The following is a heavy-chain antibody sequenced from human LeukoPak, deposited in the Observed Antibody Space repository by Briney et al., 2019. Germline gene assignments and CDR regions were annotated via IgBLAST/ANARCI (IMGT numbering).Heavy chain of an antibody. V-gene: IGHV1-69*13. CDR1: GGTFSSYA. D-gene: IGHD3-16*01. CDR3: AGPSRGGINWYFDL. Sequence: SVKVSCKASGGTFSSYAISWVRQAPGQGLESMRGIIPIFGTANYAQKFQGRVTITADESTSTAYMELSSLRSEDTAVYYCAGPSRGGINWYFDLWGRGTLVTVSS. CDR2: IIPIFGTA. J-gene: IGHJ2*01.